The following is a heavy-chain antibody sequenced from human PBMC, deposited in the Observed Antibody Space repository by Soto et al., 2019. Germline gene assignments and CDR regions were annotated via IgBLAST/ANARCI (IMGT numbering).Heavy chain of an antibody. V-gene: IGHV3-23*01. CDR1: GFTFSKYA. J-gene: IGHJ3*02. D-gene: IGHD3-3*01. CDR3: AKVHYSDFSSSYAFDI. Sequence: EVQLLESGGGLVRPGGSLRLSCAASGFTFSKYAMTWVRQAPGKGLEWVSGLSGSGGSTYYADSVKGRFTMSRDNFKNPLYLQRNSLSAEDTAVYYCAKVHYSDFSSSYAFDIWGQGTMVTVSS. CDR2: LSGSGGST.